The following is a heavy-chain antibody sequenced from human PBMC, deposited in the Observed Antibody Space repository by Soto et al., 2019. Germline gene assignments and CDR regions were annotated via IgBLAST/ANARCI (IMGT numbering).Heavy chain of an antibody. V-gene: IGHV3-30*18. Sequence: PGGSLRLSCAVSGFVFSSYDMHWVRRAPGKGLEWVAVISNDGSNKDYADSVKGRFTISRDNSKITLYLQMNGLRAEDTAVYYCAKGKTIFGVVVVSEYWGQGTLVTVPQ. D-gene: IGHD3-3*01. CDR1: GFVFSSYD. CDR2: ISNDGSNK. J-gene: IGHJ4*01. CDR3: AKGKTIFGVVVVSEY.